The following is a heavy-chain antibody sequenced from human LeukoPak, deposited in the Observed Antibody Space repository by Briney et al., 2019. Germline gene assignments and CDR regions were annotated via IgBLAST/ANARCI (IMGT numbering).Heavy chain of an antibody. V-gene: IGHV3-66*01. Sequence: PGGSLRLSCAASGFTVSSNYISWVRQAPGKGLEWVSVIYSGGSTYYADSVKGRFTISRDNSKNTLYLQMNSLRAEDTAVYYCAAIFFYKNWFGPWGQGTLVTVSS. CDR2: IYSGGST. D-gene: IGHD2/OR15-2a*01. CDR3: AAIFFYKNWFGP. J-gene: IGHJ5*02. CDR1: GFTVSSNY.